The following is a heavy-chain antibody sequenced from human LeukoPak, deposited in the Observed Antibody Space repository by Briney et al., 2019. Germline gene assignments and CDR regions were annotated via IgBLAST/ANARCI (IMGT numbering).Heavy chain of an antibody. CDR2: IICSGDST. Sequence: GESLRLSCAASGFSFSSNDMNWVRQAPGKGLEWVSVIICSGDSTYYADSVRGRFTISRDNSRNTLYLQMSSLRVEDTAVYYCAKGGTSGWLRGPFDKWGRGTLVTVSS. D-gene: IGHD5-12*01. J-gene: IGHJ4*02. V-gene: IGHV3-23*01. CDR1: GFSFSSND. CDR3: AKGGTSGWLRGPFDK.